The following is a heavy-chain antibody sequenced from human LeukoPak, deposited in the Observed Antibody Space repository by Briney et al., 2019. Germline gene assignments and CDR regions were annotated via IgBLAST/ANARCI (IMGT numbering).Heavy chain of an antibody. V-gene: IGHV3-53*01. CDR1: GFTVSSNY. Sequence: GGSLRLSCAASGFTVSSNYMSWVRQAPGKGLEWVSVIYSGGSTYYADSVKGRFTISRDNSKNTLYVQVNSLRAEDTAVYYCASAVTCSSTSCYGPYYFDYWGQGTLVTVSS. J-gene: IGHJ4*02. CDR3: ASAVTCSSTSCYGPYYFDY. D-gene: IGHD2-2*01. CDR2: IYSGGST.